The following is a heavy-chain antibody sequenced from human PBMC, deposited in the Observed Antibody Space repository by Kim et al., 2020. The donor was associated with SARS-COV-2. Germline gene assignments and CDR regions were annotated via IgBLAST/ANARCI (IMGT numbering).Heavy chain of an antibody. CDR3: AKDFGGWYSGYYGMDV. CDR2: ISYDGSNK. J-gene: IGHJ6*02. D-gene: IGHD6-19*01. CDR1: GFTFSSYG. Sequence: GGSLRLSCAASGFTFSSYGMHWVRQAPGKGLEWVAVISYDGSNKYYADSVKGRFTISRDNSKNTLYLQMNSLRAEDTAVYYCAKDFGGWYSGYYGMDVWGPGTTVTVSS. V-gene: IGHV3-30*18.